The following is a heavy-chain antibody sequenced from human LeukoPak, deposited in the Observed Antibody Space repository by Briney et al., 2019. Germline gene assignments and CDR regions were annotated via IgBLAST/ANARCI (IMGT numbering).Heavy chain of an antibody. CDR1: GFTFSSYG. D-gene: IGHD5-24*01. Sequence: PGGSLRLSCAASGFTFSSYGMHWVRQAPGKGLEWVAFIRYDGGNKYYADSVKGRFTISRDNSKNTLYLQMNSLRAEDTAVYYCAKDEARRRDGYNYLIDYWGQGTLVTVSP. CDR3: AKDEARRRDGYNYLIDY. CDR2: IRYDGGNK. V-gene: IGHV3-30*02. J-gene: IGHJ4*02.